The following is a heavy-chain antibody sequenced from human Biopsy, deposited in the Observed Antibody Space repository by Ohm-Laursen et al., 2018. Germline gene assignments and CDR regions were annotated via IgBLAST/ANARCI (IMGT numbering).Heavy chain of an antibody. Sequence: SETLSLTCTVSGGSIDSYYWSWIRQPPGKALEWIGYIYFTGRTSYNPSLKSRVTMSVYTSKKQFSLRLNSVTAADTAVYYCTRVRTFGGVIGGYYFESWGQGILVTVSS. CDR3: TRVRTFGGVIGGYYFES. CDR2: IYFTGRT. D-gene: IGHD3-16*02. J-gene: IGHJ4*02. CDR1: GGSIDSYY. V-gene: IGHV4-59*12.